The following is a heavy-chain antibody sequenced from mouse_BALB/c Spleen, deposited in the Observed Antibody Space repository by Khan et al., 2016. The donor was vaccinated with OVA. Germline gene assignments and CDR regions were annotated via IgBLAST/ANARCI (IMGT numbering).Heavy chain of an antibody. J-gene: IGHJ4*01. V-gene: IGHV5-6*01. CDR3: AGCRYGSSYDYYAMDY. CDR1: GFTFSNYG. Sequence: EVELVESGGDLVKPGGSLKLSCAASGFTFSNYGMSWVRQTPDKRLEWVAIISTSGSYTYYPESVKGRFTISRDNAKNTLYLQMSSLTSEDTAIYYCAGCRYGSSYDYYAMDYWGQGTSLTVSS. D-gene: IGHD1-1*01. CDR2: ISTSGSYT.